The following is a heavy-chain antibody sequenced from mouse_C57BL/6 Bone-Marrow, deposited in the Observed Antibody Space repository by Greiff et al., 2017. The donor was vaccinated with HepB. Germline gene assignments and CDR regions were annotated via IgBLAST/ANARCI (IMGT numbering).Heavy chain of an antibody. CDR3: ARDLLWSYYYAMDY. D-gene: IGHD2-1*01. J-gene: IGHJ4*01. Sequence: VQLQESGAELARPGASVKLSCKASGYTFTSYGISWVKQRTGQGLEWIGEIYPRSGNTYYNEKFKGKATLTADKSSSTAYMELRSLTSEDSAVYFCARDLLWSYYYAMDYWGQGTSVTVSS. V-gene: IGHV1-81*01. CDR1: GYTFTSYG. CDR2: IYPRSGNT.